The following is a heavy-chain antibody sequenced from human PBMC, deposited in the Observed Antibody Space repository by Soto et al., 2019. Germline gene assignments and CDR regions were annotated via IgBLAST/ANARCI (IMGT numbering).Heavy chain of an antibody. CDR1: GGSISNYY. D-gene: IGHD5-18*01. CDR2: IFYSGST. CDR3: ARDNEYNYGYYRWFDP. V-gene: IGHV4-59*01. J-gene: IGHJ5*02. Sequence: QVQLQESGPGLVKPSETLSLTCTVSGGSISNYYWSWIRQPPGKGLEWIGYIFYSGSTNYNPSLKSRVTISVDTSKNQFSLKLSSVTAADTAIYYCARDNEYNYGYYRWFDPWGQGTLVTVSS.